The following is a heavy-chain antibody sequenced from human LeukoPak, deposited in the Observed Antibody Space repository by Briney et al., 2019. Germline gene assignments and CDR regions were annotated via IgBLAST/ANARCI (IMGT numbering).Heavy chain of an antibody. V-gene: IGHV4-31*03. Sequence: SQTPSLTCTVSGGSISSGGYYWSWIRQHPGKGLEWIGYIYYSGSTYYNPSLKSRVTISVDTSKNQFSLKLSSVTAADTAVYYCARLGARQMLEYWGQGTLVTVSS. J-gene: IGHJ4*02. CDR2: IYYSGST. CDR3: ARLGARQMLEY. D-gene: IGHD4-17*01. CDR1: GGSISSGGYY.